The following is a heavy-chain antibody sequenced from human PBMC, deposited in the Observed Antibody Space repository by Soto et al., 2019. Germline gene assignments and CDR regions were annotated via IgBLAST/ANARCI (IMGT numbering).Heavy chain of an antibody. CDR2: INHSGST. Sequence: SETLSLTCAVYGGSFSGYYWSWIRQPPGKGLEWIGEINHSGSTNYNPSLKSRVTISVDRSKNQFSLKLSSVTAADTAVYYCASSQVYCIGTSCYGTGWWYGMDVWGQGTTVTVSS. J-gene: IGHJ6*02. CDR3: ASSQVYCIGTSCYGTGWWYGMDV. D-gene: IGHD2-2*01. CDR1: GGSFSGYY. V-gene: IGHV4-34*01.